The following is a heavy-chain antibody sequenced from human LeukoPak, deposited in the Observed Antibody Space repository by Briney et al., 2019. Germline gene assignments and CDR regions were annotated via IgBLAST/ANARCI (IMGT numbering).Heavy chain of an antibody. CDR1: GGSISSSNW. CDR2: IYHSGST. CDR3: ARERAWYYDFWSGYHDAFDI. Sequence: SETLFLTCAVSGGSISSSNWWSWVRQPPGKGLEWIGEIYHSGSTNYNPSLKSRVTISVDKSKNQFSLKLSSVTAADTAVYYCARERAWYYDFWSGYHDAFDIWGQGTMVTVSS. D-gene: IGHD3-3*01. V-gene: IGHV4-4*02. J-gene: IGHJ3*02.